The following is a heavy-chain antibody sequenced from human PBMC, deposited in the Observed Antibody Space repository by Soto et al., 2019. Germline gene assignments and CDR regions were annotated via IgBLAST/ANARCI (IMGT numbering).Heavy chain of an antibody. D-gene: IGHD3-3*01. Sequence: PSEALSLTCAISGGSFASDSAAWNRVRPFPWRGREWGVRTSYRSKWYNDYPVSVKSRITISPDTPKHQSSLQLNSVTPEDTAVYYCARVSTGHWAVLDYYYYGMDVWGQGTTVTVSS. CDR3: ARVSTGHWAVLDYYYYGMDV. CDR1: GGSFASDSAA. CDR2: TSYRSKWYN. V-gene: IGHV6-1*01. J-gene: IGHJ6*02.